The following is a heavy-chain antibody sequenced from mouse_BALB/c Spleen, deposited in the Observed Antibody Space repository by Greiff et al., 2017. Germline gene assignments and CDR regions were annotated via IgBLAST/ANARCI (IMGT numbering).Heavy chain of an antibody. CDR2: ISYSGST. J-gene: IGHJ3*01. D-gene: IGHD2-1*01. Sequence: DVQLQESGPGLVKPSQSLSLTCTVTGYSITSDYAWNWIRQFPGNKLEWMGYISYSGSTSYNPSLKSRISITRDTSKNQFFLQLNSVTTEDTATYYCAIYGNYVWFAYWGQGTLVTVSA. V-gene: IGHV3-2*02. CDR1: GYSITSDYA. CDR3: AIYGNYVWFAY.